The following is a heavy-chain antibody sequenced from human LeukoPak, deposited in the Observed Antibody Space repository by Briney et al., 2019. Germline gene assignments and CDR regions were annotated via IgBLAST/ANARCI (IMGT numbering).Heavy chain of an antibody. CDR3: ARLLTYCGGDCYFGGGRFDY. CDR2: IYYSGST. D-gene: IGHD2-21*02. Sequence: SETLSLTCTVSGGSISSSSSYWGWIRQPPGKGLEWIGSIYYSGSTYYNPSLKSRVTISVDTSKNQFSLKLSSVTAADTAVYYFARLLTYCGGDCYFGGGRFDYWGQGTLVTVSS. CDR1: GGSISSSSSY. V-gene: IGHV4-39*01. J-gene: IGHJ4*02.